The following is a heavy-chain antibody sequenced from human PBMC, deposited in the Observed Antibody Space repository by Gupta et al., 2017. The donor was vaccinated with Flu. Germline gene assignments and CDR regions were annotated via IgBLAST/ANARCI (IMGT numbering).Heavy chain of an antibody. J-gene: IGHJ4*02. Sequence: WTWIRQSPGKGPEWIGEINRDGSATYNPSLKSRVTISVDTSKMQFYLNLISVSAADTAVYYCARGTYSSSWSSNFDRWGQGTLVTVST. CDR2: INRDGSA. D-gene: IGHD6-13*01. V-gene: IGHV4-34*01. CDR3: ARGTYSSSWSSNFDR.